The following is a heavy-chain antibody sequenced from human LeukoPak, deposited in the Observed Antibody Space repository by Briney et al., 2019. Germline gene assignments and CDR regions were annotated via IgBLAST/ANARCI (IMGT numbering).Heavy chain of an antibody. CDR3: ARDDTTFGGEIGYNPFDI. V-gene: IGHV1-18*01. CDR2: INPYNGKA. J-gene: IGHJ3*02. D-gene: IGHD3-16*01. CDR1: GGTFSSYA. Sequence: GASVKVSCKASGGTFSSYAISWVRQAPGQGLEWMGWINPYNGKAKYAQKLQGRVTVTTDTSTSTAYMALRSLRSDDTAVYYCARDDTTFGGEIGYNPFDIWGQGTVVTVSS.